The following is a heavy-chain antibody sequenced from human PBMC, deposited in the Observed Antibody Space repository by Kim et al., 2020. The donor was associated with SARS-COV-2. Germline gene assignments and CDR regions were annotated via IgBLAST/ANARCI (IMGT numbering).Heavy chain of an antibody. CDR1: GYTFNSYG. CDR2: VSQTT. J-gene: IGHJ4*02. CDR3: AGDHANRGVMDF. V-gene: IGHV1-18*01. D-gene: IGHD3-10*01. Sequence: ASVKVSCKASGYTFNSYGISWERLVPGQGLEWMGWVSQTTNDARKYLGRVTLTTDTSTDTAYMELRTLTSDDTAMYYCAGDHANRGVMDFWGQGTLVTVSS.